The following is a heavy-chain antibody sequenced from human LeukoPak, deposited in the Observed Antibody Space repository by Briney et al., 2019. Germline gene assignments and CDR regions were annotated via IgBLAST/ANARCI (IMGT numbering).Heavy chain of an antibody. CDR3: ARDYSSGWPNFDY. CDR1: GYTFTTYG. J-gene: IGHJ4*02. V-gene: IGHV1-18*01. Sequence: ASVTVSCTASGYTFTTYGISWVRQAPGQGLEWMGWISAYNGNTNYAQKLQGRVTMTTDTSTSTAYTELRSLRSDDTAVYYCARDYSSGWPNFDYWGQGTLVTVSS. CDR2: ISAYNGNT. D-gene: IGHD6-19*01.